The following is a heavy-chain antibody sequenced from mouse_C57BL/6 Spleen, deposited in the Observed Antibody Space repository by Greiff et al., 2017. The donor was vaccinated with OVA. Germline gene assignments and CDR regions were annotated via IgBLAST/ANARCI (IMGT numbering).Heavy chain of an antibody. V-gene: IGHV1-69*01. CDR3: ARDWDGAFDY. CDR2: IDPSDSYT. Sequence: VQLQQPGAELVMPGASVKLSCKASGYTFTSYWMHWVKQRPGQGLEWIGEIDPSDSYTNYNQKFKGKSTLTVYKSSSTAYMQLSSLTSEDSAVYYCARDWDGAFDYWGQGTTLTVSS. D-gene: IGHD4-1*01. CDR1: GYTFTSYW. J-gene: IGHJ2*01.